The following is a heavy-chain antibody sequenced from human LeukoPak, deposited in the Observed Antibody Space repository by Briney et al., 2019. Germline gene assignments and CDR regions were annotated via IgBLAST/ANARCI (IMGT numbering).Heavy chain of an antibody. V-gene: IGHV3-43*02. J-gene: IGHJ6*02. CDR1: GFTFDDYT. CDR3: AKDSLGYYGMDV. CDR2: ISGDGGST. Sequence: GGSLRLSCAASGFTFDDYTMHWVRQAPGKGLEWVSLISGDGGSTYYADSVKGRFTISRDNSKNSLYLQMNSLRTEDTALYYCAKDSLGYYGMDVWGQGTTVTVSS.